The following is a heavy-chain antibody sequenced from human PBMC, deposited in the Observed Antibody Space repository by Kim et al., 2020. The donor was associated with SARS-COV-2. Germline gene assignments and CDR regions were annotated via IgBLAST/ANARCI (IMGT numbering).Heavy chain of an antibody. CDR1: GASISSSGYY. D-gene: IGHD6-13*01. J-gene: IGHJ4*01. V-gene: IGHV4-39*01. Sequence: SETLSLTCSVSGASISSSGYYWGWIRQPPGKGLEWIGSISYTGTTSYTSSLKSRVAISGDTSKNQFSLKLSSVTAADTAVYHCARGLRGAGTKALEYWV. CDR2: ISYTGTT. CDR3: ARGLRGAGTKALEY.